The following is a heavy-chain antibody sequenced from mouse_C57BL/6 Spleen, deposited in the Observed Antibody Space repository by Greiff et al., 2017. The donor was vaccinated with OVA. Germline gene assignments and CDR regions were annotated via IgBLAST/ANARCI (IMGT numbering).Heavy chain of an antibody. J-gene: IGHJ2*01. CDR2: INYDGSST. CDR3: ARETDYYGSSGYFDY. Sequence: EVKVVESEGGLVQPGSSMKLSCTASGFTFSDYYMAWVRQVPEKGLEWVANINYDGSSTYYLDSLKSRFIISRDNAKNILYLQMSSLKSEDTATYYCARETDYYGSSGYFDYWGQGTTLTVSS. V-gene: IGHV5-16*01. D-gene: IGHD1-1*01. CDR1: GFTFSDYY.